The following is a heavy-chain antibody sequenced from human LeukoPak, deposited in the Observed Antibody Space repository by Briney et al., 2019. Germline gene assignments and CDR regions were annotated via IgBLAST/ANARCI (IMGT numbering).Heavy chain of an antibody. CDR1: GGSFSGYY. CDR3: ARGHSYYDSSGYYP. Sequence: SETLSLICAVYGGSFSGYYWSWIRQPPGKGLEWIGEINHSGSTNYNPSLKSRVTISVDTSKNQFSLKLSSVTAADTAVYYCARGHSYYDSSGYYPWGQGTLVTVSS. J-gene: IGHJ5*02. CDR2: INHSGST. V-gene: IGHV4-34*01. D-gene: IGHD3-22*01.